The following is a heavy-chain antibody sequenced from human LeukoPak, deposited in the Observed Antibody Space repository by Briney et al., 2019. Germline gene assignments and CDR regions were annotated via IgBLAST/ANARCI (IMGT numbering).Heavy chain of an antibody. CDR1: GFTLSSYW. CDR3: RRGLDY. CDR2: IKQDGSEK. V-gene: IGHV3-7*01. D-gene: IGHD3-10*01. J-gene: IGHJ4*02. Sequence: GGSLRLSCAASGFTLSSYWMSWVRQAPGKGLEWVANIKQDGSEKYYVDSVKGRFTISRDNAKNSLYLQMNSLRAEDTAVYYCRRGLDYWGQGTLVTVSS.